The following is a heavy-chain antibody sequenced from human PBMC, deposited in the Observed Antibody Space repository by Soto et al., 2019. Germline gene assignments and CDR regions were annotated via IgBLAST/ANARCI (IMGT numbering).Heavy chain of an antibody. Sequence: QVQLVQSGPEVTKPGSSVKVSCKASGGAFGSYAINWVRQAPGQGLEWMGGIVPMFDTTNYAQRFQGRVTVTADESTSTVYLELTRLRSEDTGMYYCTRHRGYSSGYWGQDFWGQGTLVTVSS. D-gene: IGHD5-12*01. CDR1: GGAFGSYA. J-gene: IGHJ4*02. CDR3: TRHRGYSSGYWGQDF. CDR2: IVPMFDTT. V-gene: IGHV1-69*01.